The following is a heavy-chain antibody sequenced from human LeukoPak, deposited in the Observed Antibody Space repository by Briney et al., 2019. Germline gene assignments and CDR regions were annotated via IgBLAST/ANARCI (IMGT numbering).Heavy chain of an antibody. D-gene: IGHD6-19*01. J-gene: IGHJ5*02. CDR3: AREDEQLRWFDP. V-gene: IGHV3-21*06. Sequence: KSGGSLRLSCAASGFTFSSYSMNWVRQAPRKGLEWVSYISSSSSYIYYADSVKGRFIISRDNAKNSLYLQMNSLRADDTAVYYCAREDEQLRWFDPWGQGTLVTVSS. CDR2: ISSSSSYI. CDR1: GFTFSSYS.